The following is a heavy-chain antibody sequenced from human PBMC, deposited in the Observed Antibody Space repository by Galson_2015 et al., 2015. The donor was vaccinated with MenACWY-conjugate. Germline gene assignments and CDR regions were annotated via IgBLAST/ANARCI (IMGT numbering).Heavy chain of an antibody. V-gene: IGHV3-74*01. CDR2: IKADGSFS. CDR3: ARDNNWSFDS. D-gene: IGHD1-1*01. CDR1: GFTFNNYW. Sequence: SLRLSCAASGFTFNNYWMHWVRQPPGKGPEWISYIKADGSFSNYADSVKGRFTISTDNAKNVVYLQMDGLGDEDTAVYFCARDNNWSFDSWGQGTLVTVSS. J-gene: IGHJ4*02.